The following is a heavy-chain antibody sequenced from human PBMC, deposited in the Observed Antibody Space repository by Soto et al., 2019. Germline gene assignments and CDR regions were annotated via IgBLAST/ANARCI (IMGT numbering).Heavy chain of an antibody. CDR2: IYHSGST. Sequence: QVPLQESGPRLVRPSGTLSLTCTVSSGSISTANWWSWVRQPPGRGQEWIGEIYHSGSTNYNLSLKSRVTLSVDQSKNQFSLRLSPVTAADTAMYYCARRGGGVVLTATTPFDYWGQGTLVTVSS. CDR3: ARRGGGVVLTATTPFDY. CDR1: SGSISTANW. V-gene: IGHV4-4*02. J-gene: IGHJ4*02. D-gene: IGHD2-21*02.